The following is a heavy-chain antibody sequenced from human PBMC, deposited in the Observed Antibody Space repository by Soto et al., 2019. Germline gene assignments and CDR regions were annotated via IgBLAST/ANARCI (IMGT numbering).Heavy chain of an antibody. CDR2: ISPSGDTT. CDR3: AFKGTAKPFY. D-gene: IGHD2-21*02. J-gene: IGHJ4*02. V-gene: IGHV3-23*01. Sequence: VGSLRLSCATSGFTFTAYDLTWVRQAPGKGLDWVSGISPSGDTTYYADSVKGRFTISRDNSKTVLYLQMNSLRAEDTAVYYCAFKGTAKPFYWGQRTLVTVSS. CDR1: GFTFTAYD.